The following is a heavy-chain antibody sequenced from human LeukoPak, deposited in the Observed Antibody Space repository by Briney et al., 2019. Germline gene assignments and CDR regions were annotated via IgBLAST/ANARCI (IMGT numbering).Heavy chain of an antibody. CDR1: GFSFSTYW. CDR2: INTDGSTT. V-gene: IGHV3-74*01. CDR3: ASGGDAFDM. Sequence: GGSLRLSCAASGFSFSTYWMHWVRQAPGKGLVWVSRINTDGSTTTNAYSVKGRFTISRDNAKHTLYLQMNSLRAEDTAVYYCASGGDAFDMWGRGTMVTVSS. J-gene: IGHJ3*02.